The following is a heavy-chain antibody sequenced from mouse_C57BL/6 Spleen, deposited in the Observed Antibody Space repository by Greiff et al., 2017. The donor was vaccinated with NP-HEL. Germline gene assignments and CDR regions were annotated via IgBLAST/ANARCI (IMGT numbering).Heavy chain of an antibody. J-gene: IGHJ2*01. CDR1: GYAFSSSW. D-gene: IGHD1-1*01. Sequence: QVQLKQSGPELVKPGASVKISCKASGYAFSSSWMNWVKQRPGKGLEWIGRIYPGDGDTNYNGKFKGKATLAADKSSSTAYMRLSSLTSADSAVYFCARDYGSNYYFDYWGPGTTLTVSS. V-gene: IGHV1-82*01. CDR2: IYPGDGDT. CDR3: ARDYGSNYYFDY.